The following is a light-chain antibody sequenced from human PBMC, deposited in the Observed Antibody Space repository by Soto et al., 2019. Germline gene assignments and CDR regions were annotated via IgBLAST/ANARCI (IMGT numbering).Light chain of an antibody. CDR1: RTVIRNN. CDR2: GAS. V-gene: IGKV3-20*01. J-gene: IGKJ5*01. Sequence: EIVLTQSPDTLSLSPGERATLSCRASRTVIRNNLAWHQQKPGQTPRLLVYGASSRATGIPDRFSGSGSGTDFTLTISRLEPEDFAVYYCQQYNSWPPETFGQGTRLEI. CDR3: QQYNSWPPET.